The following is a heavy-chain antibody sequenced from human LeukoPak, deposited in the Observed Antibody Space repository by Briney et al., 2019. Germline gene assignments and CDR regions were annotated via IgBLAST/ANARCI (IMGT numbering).Heavy chain of an antibody. CDR2: IYTSGST. D-gene: IGHD3-3*01. Sequence: SETLSLTCTVSGGSISSYYWSWIRQPAGKGLEWIGRIYTSGSTNYNPSLKSRVTMSVDTSKNQFSLKLSSVTAADTAVYYCAREFDFWSGYYYFDYWGQGTLDTVSS. J-gene: IGHJ4*02. CDR1: GGSISSYY. CDR3: AREFDFWSGYYYFDY. V-gene: IGHV4-4*07.